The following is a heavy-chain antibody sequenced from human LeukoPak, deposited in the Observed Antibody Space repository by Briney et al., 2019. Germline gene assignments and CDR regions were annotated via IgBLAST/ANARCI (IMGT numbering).Heavy chain of an antibody. CDR2: ISGSGGST. CDR1: GFTFSSYA. D-gene: IGHD5-18*01. Sequence: PGGSLRLSCAASGFTFSSYAMSWVRQAPGKGLEWVSAISGSGGSTYYADSVKGRFTISRDNSKNTLHLQMNSLRAEDTAFYYCARDGYRTTMVYYFDYWGQGTLVTVSS. V-gene: IGHV3-23*01. CDR3: ARDGYRTTMVYYFDY. J-gene: IGHJ4*02.